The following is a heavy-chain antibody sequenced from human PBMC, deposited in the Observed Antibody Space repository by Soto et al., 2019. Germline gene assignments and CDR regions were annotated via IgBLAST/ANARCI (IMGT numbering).Heavy chain of an antibody. CDR3: ARDPSPRDLTMVRGSVFYYMDV. Sequence: GGSLRLSCAASGFTFSSYGMHWVRQAPGKGLEWVAVIWYDGSNKYYADSVKGRLTISRDNSKNTLYLQMNSLRAEDTAVYYCARDPSPRDLTMVRGSVFYYMDVWGKGTTVTVSS. V-gene: IGHV3-33*01. D-gene: IGHD3-10*01. J-gene: IGHJ6*03. CDR1: GFTFSSYG. CDR2: IWYDGSNK.